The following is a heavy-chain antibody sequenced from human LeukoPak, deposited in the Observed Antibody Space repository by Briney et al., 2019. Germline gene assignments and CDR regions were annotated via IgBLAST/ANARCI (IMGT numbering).Heavy chain of an antibody. CDR3: ARDVHLTYYYDSSGYWDY. CDR2: IWYDGSNK. CDR1: GFTFSSYG. V-gene: IGHV3-33*01. Sequence: GGSLRLSCAASGFTFSSYGMHWVRQAPGKGLEWVAVIWYDGSNKYYANSVKGRFTISRDNSKNTLYLQMNSLRAEDTAVYYCARDVHLTYYYDSSGYWDYWGQGTLVTVSS. J-gene: IGHJ4*02. D-gene: IGHD3-22*01.